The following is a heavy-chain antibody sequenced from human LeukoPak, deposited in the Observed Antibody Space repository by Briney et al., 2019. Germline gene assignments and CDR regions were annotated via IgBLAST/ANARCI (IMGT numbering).Heavy chain of an antibody. J-gene: IGHJ4*02. V-gene: IGHV3-74*01. CDR1: GFTFSSYW. D-gene: IGHD5-12*01. Sequence: GGSLRLSCAASGFTFSSYWMHWVRQAPGKGPVWVSRINSDGSSTSYADSVKGRFTISRDNAKNTLYLQMNSLRAEDTAVYYCARGGRLGYWGQGTLVTVSS. CDR3: ARGGRLGY. CDR2: INSDGSST.